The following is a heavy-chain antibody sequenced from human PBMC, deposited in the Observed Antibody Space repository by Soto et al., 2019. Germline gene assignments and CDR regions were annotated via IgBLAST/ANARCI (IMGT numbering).Heavy chain of an antibody. CDR2: IYPGDSDT. Sequence: GESLKISCKGSGYSFTSYWIGWVRQMPGKGLEWMGIIYPGDSDTRYSPSFQGQVTISADKSISTAYLQWSSLKASDAAMYYCATITTVTSNNYYFDYWGQGTLVTVSS. CDR1: GYSFTSYW. V-gene: IGHV5-51*01. J-gene: IGHJ4*02. CDR3: ATITTVTSNNYYFDY. D-gene: IGHD4-17*01.